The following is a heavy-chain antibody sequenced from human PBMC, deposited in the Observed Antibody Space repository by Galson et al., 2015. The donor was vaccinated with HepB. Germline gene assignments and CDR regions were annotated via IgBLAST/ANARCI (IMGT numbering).Heavy chain of an antibody. CDR1: GFTFSSYG. Sequence: SLRLSCAASGFTFSSYGMHWVRQAPGKGLEWVAVIWYDGSNKYYADSVKGRFTISRDNSKNTLYLQMNSLRAEDTAVYYCARGGDIVVVVAAQSADAFDIWGQGTMVTVSS. V-gene: IGHV3-33*01. J-gene: IGHJ3*02. CDR3: ARGGDIVVVVAAQSADAFDI. D-gene: IGHD2-15*01. CDR2: IWYDGSNK.